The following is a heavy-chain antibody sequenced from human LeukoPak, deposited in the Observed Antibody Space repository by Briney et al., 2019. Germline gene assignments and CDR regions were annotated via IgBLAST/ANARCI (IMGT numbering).Heavy chain of an antibody. J-gene: IGHJ6*02. CDR1: GFTFDDYA. V-gene: IGHV3-9*01. CDR3: ARVRTLGAHEYYYYGMDV. CDR2: ISWNSGSI. D-gene: IGHD2/OR15-2a*01. Sequence: GGSLRLSCAASGFTFDDYAMHWVRQAPGKGLEWVSGISWNSGSIGYADSVKGRFTISRDNAKNSLYLQMNSLRAEDTAVYYCARVRTLGAHEYYYYGMDVWGQGTTVTVSS.